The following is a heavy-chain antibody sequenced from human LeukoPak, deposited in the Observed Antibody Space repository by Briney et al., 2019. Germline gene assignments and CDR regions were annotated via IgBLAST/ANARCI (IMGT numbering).Heavy chain of an antibody. CDR3: ARDWVGVLADYWGHNWFDP. CDR2: IIPIFGIA. J-gene: IGHJ5*02. V-gene: IGHV1-69*04. D-gene: IGHD7-27*01. Sequence: ASVKVSCKASGGTFSSYVISWVRQAPGQGLEWMGRIIPIFGIANYAQKFQGRVTITADKSTSTAHMELSSLRSEDTAVYYCARDWVGVLADYWGHNWFDPWGQGTLVTVSS. CDR1: GGTFSSYV.